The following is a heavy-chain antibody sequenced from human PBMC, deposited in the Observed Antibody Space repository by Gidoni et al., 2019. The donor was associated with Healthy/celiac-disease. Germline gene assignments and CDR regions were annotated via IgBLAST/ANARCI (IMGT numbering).Heavy chain of an antibody. J-gene: IGHJ5*02. V-gene: IGHV1-69*01. D-gene: IGHD2-8*01. CDR3: ARDSYLGTNDNGFDP. CDR1: GGTFSSYA. CDR2: IIPISGTA. Sequence: QVQLVQSGAEVKNPGSSVKVSCKASGGTFSSYAISWVRPAPGQGLEWMGGIIPISGTANYAQKFQGRVTMTADESTSTAYMELSSLRSEDTAVYYCARDSYLGTNDNGFDPWGQGTLVTVSS.